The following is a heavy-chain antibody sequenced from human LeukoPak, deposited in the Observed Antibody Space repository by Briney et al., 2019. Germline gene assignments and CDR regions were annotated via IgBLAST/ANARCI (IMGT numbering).Heavy chain of an antibody. CDR2: IHSDGSTT. J-gene: IGHJ6*02. CDR3: TRDANHYGGMDV. CDR1: GITVSKYW. Sequence: GGSLRLSCAVSGITVSKYWMHWVRQVPGKGLVWVSRIHSDGSTTDYADSVKGRFTITRGSAKNTLYLEMNSLRVEDTAVYYCTRDANHYGGMDVWGQGTTVTVSS. V-gene: IGHV3-74*01.